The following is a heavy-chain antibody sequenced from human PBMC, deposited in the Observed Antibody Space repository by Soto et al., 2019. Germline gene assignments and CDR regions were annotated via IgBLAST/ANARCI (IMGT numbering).Heavy chain of an antibody. CDR2: TYYSGST. Sequence: PSETLSLTCTVSGGSMIAYYWNWMRQPPGKGLQWIGYTYYSGSTTYNPSLKSRVTISVDSSKHQFSRKLDSVTPADTAVYYCARVRGTAGKRYFDYWGPGTLVTVSS. CDR1: GGSMIAYY. J-gene: IGHJ4*02. V-gene: IGHV4-59*01. CDR3: ARVRGTAGKRYFDY. D-gene: IGHD6-13*01.